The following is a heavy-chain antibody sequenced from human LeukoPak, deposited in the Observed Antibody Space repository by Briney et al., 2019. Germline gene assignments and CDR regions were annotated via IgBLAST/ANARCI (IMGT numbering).Heavy chain of an antibody. Sequence: ASVKVSCKASGYTFTGYYMHWVRQAPGQGLEWMGWINPNSGGTNYAQKFQGRVTMTRDTSISTAYMELSRLRSDDTAVYYCARGYSGYLNPYYYMDVWGKGTTVTASS. CDR3: ARGYSGYLNPYYYMDV. CDR2: INPNSGGT. CDR1: GYTFTGYY. D-gene: IGHD5-12*01. V-gene: IGHV1-2*02. J-gene: IGHJ6*03.